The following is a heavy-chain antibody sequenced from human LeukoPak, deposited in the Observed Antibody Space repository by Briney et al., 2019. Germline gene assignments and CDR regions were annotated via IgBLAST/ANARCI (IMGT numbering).Heavy chain of an antibody. CDR2: IWYDGSKS. J-gene: IGHJ4*02. V-gene: IGHV3-33*08. D-gene: IGHD3-10*01. Sequence: GGSLRLSCAASGFTFISYSMNWVRQAPGKGLDWVAGIWYDGSKSFYADSVKGRFTISRDNSRNTLYLQMNSLRAEDTAVYHCARDLSFGSGSNWGQGTPVTVSS. CDR3: ARDLSFGSGSN. CDR1: GFTFISYS.